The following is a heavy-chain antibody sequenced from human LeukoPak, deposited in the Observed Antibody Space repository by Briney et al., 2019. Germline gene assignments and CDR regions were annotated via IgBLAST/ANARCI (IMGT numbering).Heavy chain of an antibody. CDR1: GFTFTRYD. Sequence: GASLRLSCAASGFTFTRYDMHWVRQAPGKGLEWVAVISNDESNKDYGNSVKGRFTIARDNSKNTLYLQMNSLRVEDTAVYYCVLGHYGGLFDNWGQGALVTVSS. J-gene: IGHJ4*02. CDR2: ISNDESNK. V-gene: IGHV3-30-3*01. D-gene: IGHD4-23*01. CDR3: VLGHYGGLFDN.